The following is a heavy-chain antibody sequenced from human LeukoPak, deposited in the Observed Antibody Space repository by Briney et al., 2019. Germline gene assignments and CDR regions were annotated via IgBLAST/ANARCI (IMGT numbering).Heavy chain of an antibody. Sequence: GGSLRLSCVASGFTFSSYWMHWVRQAPGRGLVWVSRIVSDGPGTIYADSVQGRFTISRDNAKNTLYLQMDSLRDEDTAVYYCARGGFNHGFDIWGQGTMVTVSS. J-gene: IGHJ3*02. CDR1: GFTFSSYW. CDR3: ARGGFNHGFDI. CDR2: IVSDGPGT. V-gene: IGHV3-74*01.